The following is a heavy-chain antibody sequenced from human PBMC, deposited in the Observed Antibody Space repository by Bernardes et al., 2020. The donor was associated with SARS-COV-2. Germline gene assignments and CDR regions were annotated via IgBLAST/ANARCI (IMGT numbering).Heavy chain of an antibody. CDR3: ARGRPPDI. CDR1: GFTFSIHS. V-gene: IGHV3-48*04. J-gene: IGHJ3*02. Sequence: GGSLRLSRAASGFTFSIHSMVWVRQAPGKGLEWVSYISSSGTIYYADSVKGRFTISRDNAKNSLYLQMNSLRAEDAAVYYCARGRPPDIWGQGTMVTVSS. CDR2: ISSSGTI.